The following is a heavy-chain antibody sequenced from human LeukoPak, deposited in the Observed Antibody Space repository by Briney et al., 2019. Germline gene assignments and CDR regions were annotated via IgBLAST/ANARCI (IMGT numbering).Heavy chain of an antibody. J-gene: IGHJ4*02. CDR2: INSDGSST. D-gene: IGHD6-19*01. V-gene: IGHV3-74*01. CDR3: ARDRGGSGPTTTDF. Sequence: GGSLRLSCAASGFTFSSYWMHWVRQAPGKALVWVARINSDGSSTTYADSVKGRFTISRDNAKNTLYLQMNSLRAEDTAVYYCARDRGGSGPTTTDFWGQGTLVTVSS. CDR1: GFTFSSYW.